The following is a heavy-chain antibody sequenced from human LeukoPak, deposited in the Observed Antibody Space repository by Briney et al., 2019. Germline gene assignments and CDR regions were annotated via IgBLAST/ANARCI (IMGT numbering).Heavy chain of an antibody. CDR2: IYTSGST. Sequence: SETLSLTCTVSGGSISSGSYYWSWIRQPAGKGLEWIGRIYTSGSTNYNPYLKSRVTISVDTSKNQFSLKLSSVTAADTAVYYCARARGASYGHPLYYHYYMDVWGKGTTVTVSS. D-gene: IGHD5-18*01. CDR3: ARARGASYGHPLYYHYYMDV. CDR1: GGSISSGSYY. J-gene: IGHJ6*03. V-gene: IGHV4-61*02.